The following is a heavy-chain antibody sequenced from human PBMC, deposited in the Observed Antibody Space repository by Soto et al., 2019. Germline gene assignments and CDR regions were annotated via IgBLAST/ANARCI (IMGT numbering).Heavy chain of an antibody. D-gene: IGHD2-15*01. CDR1: GFPFSSYW. J-gene: IGHJ4*02. CDR3: AREYCSGGSCYSGGYYFDY. Sequence: GGSLRLSCASSGFPFSSYWMSWVRQAPGKGLEWVANIKQDGSEKYYVDSVKGRFTISRDNAKNSLYLQMNSLRAEDTAVYYCAREYCSGGSCYSGGYYFDYWGQGTLVTVSS. CDR2: IKQDGSEK. V-gene: IGHV3-7*01.